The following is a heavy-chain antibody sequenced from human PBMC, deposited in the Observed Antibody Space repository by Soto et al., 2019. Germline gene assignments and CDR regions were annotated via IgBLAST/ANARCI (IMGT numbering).Heavy chain of an antibody. J-gene: IGHJ4*02. CDR2: ISYDGSDE. CDR3: ARDQISGDYGDQFDY. V-gene: IGHV3-30*03. Sequence: QVQLVESGGGVVQPGRSLRLSCAASGFTFSSHGMHWVRQAPGKGLEWVAVISYDGSDESYADSVKGRFTISRDNSKNTLYLQMNSLRPEDTAVYYCARDQISGDYGDQFDYCGLGTLVTVSS. CDR1: GFTFSSHG. D-gene: IGHD4-17*01.